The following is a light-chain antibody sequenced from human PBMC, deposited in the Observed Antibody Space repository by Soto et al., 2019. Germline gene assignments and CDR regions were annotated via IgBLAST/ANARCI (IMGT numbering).Light chain of an antibody. V-gene: IGKV1-39*01. CDR2: AAS. Sequence: DIQMTQSPSSLSASVGDRVTITCRASQGISSYLNWYQQKPGKAPKLLIFAASSLQSGVPSRFRGTGSGTDFTLTISSLQPEDVATDYCQQTYSFGGGTKVKIK. CDR1: QGISSY. J-gene: IGKJ4*01. CDR3: QQTYS.